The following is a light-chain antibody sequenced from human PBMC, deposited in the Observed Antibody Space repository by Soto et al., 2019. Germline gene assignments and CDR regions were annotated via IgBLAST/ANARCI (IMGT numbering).Light chain of an antibody. V-gene: IGLV2-11*01. CDR3: CSYAGGYTYL. CDR2: DVA. Sequence: QSALTPPPSASGAPGHSFDIPCTGTSIAVGAYNYVSWYQQHPGRPPKIMIYDVARWPSGVPDRFSGSKSGNTASLTISGLQAEDEADYFCCSYAGGYTYLFGTGTQITVL. J-gene: IGLJ1*01. CDR1: SIAVGAYNY.